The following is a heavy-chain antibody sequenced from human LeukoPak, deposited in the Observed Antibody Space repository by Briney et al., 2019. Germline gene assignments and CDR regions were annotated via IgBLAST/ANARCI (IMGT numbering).Heavy chain of an antibody. CDR2: ISYDGSNK. CDR3: AKEHPVGYFDY. D-gene: IGHD3-10*01. V-gene: IGHV3-30*18. CDR1: GFTFSSYG. Sequence: QAGGSLRLSCAASGFTFSSYGMHWVRQAPGKGLEWVAVISYDGSNKYYADSVKGRFTISRDNSKNTLYLQMNSLRAEDTAVYYCAKEHPVGYFDYWGQGTLVTVSS. J-gene: IGHJ4*02.